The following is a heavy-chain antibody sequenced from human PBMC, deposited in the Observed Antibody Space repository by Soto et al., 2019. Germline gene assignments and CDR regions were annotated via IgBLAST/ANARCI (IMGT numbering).Heavy chain of an antibody. D-gene: IGHD6-19*01. V-gene: IGHV3-7*01. J-gene: IGHJ4*02. CDR1: GLTFSSHY. Sequence: EVQLVESGGGLVQPGGSLRLSCAVSGLTFSSHYMTWVRHAPGEWREWVASIKPDGSESYYVDSVEGRFTLSRDNAKNSLYLEMNSLRADDTAVYDCATDLNWLNFGGQGTLVTVSS. CDR3: ATDLNWLNF. CDR2: IKPDGSES.